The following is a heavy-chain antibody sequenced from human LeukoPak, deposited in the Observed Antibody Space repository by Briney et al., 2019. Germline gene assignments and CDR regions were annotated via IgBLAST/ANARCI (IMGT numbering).Heavy chain of an antibody. CDR2: IYYSGST. J-gene: IGHJ3*02. V-gene: IGHV4-39*01. CDR1: GGSISSSSYY. CDR3: ARRLDYYDSSGYYLGLAFDI. D-gene: IGHD3-22*01. Sequence: SETLSLTCTVSGGSISSSSYYWGWIRQPPGKGREWIGSIYYSGSTYYNPSLKSRVTISVDTSKNQFSLKLSSVTAADTAVYYCARRLDYYDSSGYYLGLAFDIWGQGTMVTVSS.